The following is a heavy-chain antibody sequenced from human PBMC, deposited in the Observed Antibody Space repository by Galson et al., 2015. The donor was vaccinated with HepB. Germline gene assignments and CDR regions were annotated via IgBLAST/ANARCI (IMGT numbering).Heavy chain of an antibody. Sequence: SAKVSCKASGGTFSSYAISWVRQAPGQGLEWMGGIIPIFGTANYAQKFQGRVTITADKSTSTAYMELSSLRSEDTAVYYCARAGIAAAGPFDPWGQGTLVTVSS. D-gene: IGHD6-13*01. CDR2: IIPIFGTA. CDR3: ARAGIAAAGPFDP. J-gene: IGHJ5*02. V-gene: IGHV1-69*06. CDR1: GGTFSSYA.